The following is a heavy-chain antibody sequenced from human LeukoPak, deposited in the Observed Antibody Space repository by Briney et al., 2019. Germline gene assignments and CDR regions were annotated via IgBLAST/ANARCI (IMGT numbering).Heavy chain of an antibody. CDR3: AKTRAMDSSGYYFDY. D-gene: IGHD3-22*01. CDR2: IWYDGSNK. CDR1: GFTFGSYD. Sequence: GGSLILSCAASGFTFGSYDMHWVRQAPGKGLEWVAVIWYDGSNKYYADSVKGRFTISRDNSRNTLYMQMNSLRAEDTAVYYCAKTRAMDSSGYYFDYWGRGILVTVSS. J-gene: IGHJ4*02. V-gene: IGHV3-33*06.